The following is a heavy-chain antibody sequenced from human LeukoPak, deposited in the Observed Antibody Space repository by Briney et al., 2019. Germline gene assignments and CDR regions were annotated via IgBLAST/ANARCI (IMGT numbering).Heavy chain of an antibody. CDR3: AKDHDYYASGPI. D-gene: IGHD3-10*01. J-gene: IGHJ3*02. Sequence: GGSLRLSCAASGFTFSNYAMNWVRQAPGKGLEWVSALCDIGYSTLYADSVKGRFTISRDNSKNTLYLQMNSLRAEDTALYYCAKDHDYYASGPIWGQGTMVTVPS. CDR1: GFTFSNYA. V-gene: IGHV3-23*01. CDR2: LCDIGYST.